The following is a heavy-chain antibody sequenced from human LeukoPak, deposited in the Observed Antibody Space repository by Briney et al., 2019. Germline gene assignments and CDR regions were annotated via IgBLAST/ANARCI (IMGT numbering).Heavy chain of an antibody. V-gene: IGHV3-72*01. Sequence: PGGSLRLSCVGSGFTFSDYYMDWVRPAPEEGLGWVGRVTKKVNSYSTEYAAAVKGRFTISRDDSENSLYLQMNSLRAEDTAVYYCAKDRRGSYYDAFDIWGQGTMVTVSS. CDR3: AKDRRGSYYDAFDI. J-gene: IGHJ3*02. CDR1: GFTFSDYY. D-gene: IGHD1-26*01. CDR2: VTKKVNSYST.